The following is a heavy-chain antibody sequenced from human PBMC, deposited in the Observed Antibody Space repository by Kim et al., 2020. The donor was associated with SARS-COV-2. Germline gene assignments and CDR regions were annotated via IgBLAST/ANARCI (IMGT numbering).Heavy chain of an antibody. D-gene: IGHD2-2*03. J-gene: IGHJ6*02. CDR2: IIPIFGTA. V-gene: IGHV1-69*13. CDR3: AIPRVDIVVVPAAMTWYYYYGMDV. Sequence: SVKVSCKASGGTFSSYAISWVRQAPGQGLEWMGGIIPIFGTANYAQKFQGRVTITADESTSTAYMELSSLRSEDTAVYYCAIPRVDIVVVPAAMTWYYYYGMDVLGQGTTVTVSS. CDR1: GGTFSSYA.